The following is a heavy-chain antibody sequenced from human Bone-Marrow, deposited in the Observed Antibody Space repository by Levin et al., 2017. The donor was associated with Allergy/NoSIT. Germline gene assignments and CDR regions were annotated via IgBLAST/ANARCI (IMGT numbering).Heavy chain of an antibody. CDR1: GFTFRNYW. CDR3: TTYRYHIPRGFVL. D-gene: IGHD3-16*02. Sequence: GESLKISCAASGFTFRNYWMHWVRQVPGKGLVWVSRISTDGSSSTYADSVRGRFTISRDNVENTLFLQMNSLRVEDPAGYYCTTYRYHIPRGFVLWGRGTLVTVSS. CDR2: ISTDGSSS. V-gene: IGHV3-74*01. J-gene: IGHJ2*01.